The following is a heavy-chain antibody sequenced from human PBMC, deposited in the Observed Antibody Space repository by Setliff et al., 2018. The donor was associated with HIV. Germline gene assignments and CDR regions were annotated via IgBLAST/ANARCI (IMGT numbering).Heavy chain of an antibody. CDR1: GGTFSSYA. CDR3: ARERGYCSSTSCYAPYYYYGMDV. Sequence: SVKVSCKASGGTFSSYAISWVRQAPGQGLEWMGGIIPIFGTANYAQKFQGRVTITTDESKSTAYMELSSLRSEDTAVDYCARERGYCSSTSCYAPYYYYGMDVWGQGTTVTVSS. CDR2: IIPIFGTA. D-gene: IGHD2-2*01. J-gene: IGHJ6*02. V-gene: IGHV1-69*05.